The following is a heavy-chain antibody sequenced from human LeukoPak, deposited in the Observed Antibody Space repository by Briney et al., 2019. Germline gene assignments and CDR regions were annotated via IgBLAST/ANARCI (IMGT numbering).Heavy chain of an antibody. V-gene: IGHV4-38-2*02. D-gene: IGHD1-1*01. CDR1: GYSISSGYY. CDR3: ARATAGTTLFEGIDY. J-gene: IGHJ4*02. CDR2: IYHSGRT. Sequence: SETLSLTCTVSGYSISSGYYWGWIRQPPGKGLEWIGSIYHSGRTYYNPSLKSRVTISVDTSKNQFSLKLSSVTAADTAVYYCARATAGTTLFEGIDYWGQGTLVTVSS.